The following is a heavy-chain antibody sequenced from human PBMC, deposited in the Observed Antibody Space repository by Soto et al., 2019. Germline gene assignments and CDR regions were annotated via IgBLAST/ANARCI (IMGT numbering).Heavy chain of an antibody. CDR3: AKRAVTPGGY. J-gene: IGHJ4*02. D-gene: IGHD4-17*01. V-gene: IGHV3-48*01. Sequence: GGSLRLSCKASGFDFSTYSMNWVRQAPGKGLEWIAYVSMDSDTIHYADSVKGRFTISRDDPENSLYLQMNSLRAEDTAVYYCAKRAVTPGGYWGQGTLVTVSS. CDR2: VSMDSDTI. CDR1: GFDFSTYS.